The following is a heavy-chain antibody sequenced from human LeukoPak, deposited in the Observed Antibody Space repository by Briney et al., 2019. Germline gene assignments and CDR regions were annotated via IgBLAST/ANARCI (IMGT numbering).Heavy chain of an antibody. CDR3: ARVHFSSSPYFDY. D-gene: IGHD6-6*01. CDR1: GFTFSSYG. Sequence: PGRSLRLSCAASGFTFSSYGMHWVRQAPGKGLEWVAVIWYDGSNKYYADSVKGRFTISRDNSKNTLYLQMNSLRAKDTAVYYCARVHFSSSPYFDYWGQGTLVTVSS. V-gene: IGHV3-33*01. CDR2: IWYDGSNK. J-gene: IGHJ4*02.